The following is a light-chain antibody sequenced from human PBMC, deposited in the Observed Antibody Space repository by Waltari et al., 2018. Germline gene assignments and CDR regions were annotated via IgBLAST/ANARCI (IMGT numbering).Light chain of an antibody. Sequence: QSVLTQPPSASGTPGQRVSISCSGSSSNIGGNYVYWYLQVPGTAPKLLIYNNNERPSGVSDRFTGSKSGTSASLASSGRRSEDEADYYCAAWDDSLGGLVFGGGTKVTVL. CDR2: NNN. V-gene: IGLV1-47*01. CDR1: SSNIGGNY. J-gene: IGLJ2*01. CDR3: AAWDDSLGGLV.